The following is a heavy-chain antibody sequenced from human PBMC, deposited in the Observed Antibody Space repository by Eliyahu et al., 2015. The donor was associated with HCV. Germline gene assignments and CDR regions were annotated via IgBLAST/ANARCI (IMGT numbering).Heavy chain of an antibody. V-gene: IGHV1-46*03. CDR3: ARGADILTGYPYHFDF. D-gene: IGHD3-9*01. J-gene: IGHJ4*02. CDR1: GYTFXXFX. CDR2: INPSGRST. Sequence: QVQLVQSGAEVKKPGASVXVSCKASGYTFXXFXLXWVRXAPGQGLEWMGIINPSGRSTSNAQKFQGRVTMTRDTSTSTVYMELSSLRSEDTAVYYCARGADILTGYPYHFDFWGQGTLVTVSS.